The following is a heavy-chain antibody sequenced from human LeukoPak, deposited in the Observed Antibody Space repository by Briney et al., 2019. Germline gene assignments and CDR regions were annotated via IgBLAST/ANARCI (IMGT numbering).Heavy chain of an antibody. J-gene: IGHJ6*02. CDR3: ARLSVYYYGMDV. V-gene: IGHV4-59*08. Sequence: PSETLSLTCTVSGGSISSYYWGWIRQPPGKGLEWIGYIYCSGSTNYNPSLKSRVTISVDTSKNQFSLKLSSVTAADTAVYYRARLSVYYYGMDVWGQGTTVTVSS. CDR1: GGSISSYY. CDR2: IYCSGST.